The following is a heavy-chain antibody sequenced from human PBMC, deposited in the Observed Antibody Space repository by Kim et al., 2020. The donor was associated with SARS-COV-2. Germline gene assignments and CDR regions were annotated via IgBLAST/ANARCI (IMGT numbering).Heavy chain of an antibody. CDR2: ISYDGSNK. CDR3: ARDHGSRRFDP. CDR1: GFTFSSYA. D-gene: IGHD1-1*01. V-gene: IGHV3-30*04. J-gene: IGHJ5*02. Sequence: GGSLRLSCAASGFTFSSYAMHWVHQAPGKGLEWVAVISYDGSNKYYADSVKGRFTISRDNSKNTLYLQMNSLRAEDTAVYYCARDHGSRRFDPWGQGTLVTVSS.